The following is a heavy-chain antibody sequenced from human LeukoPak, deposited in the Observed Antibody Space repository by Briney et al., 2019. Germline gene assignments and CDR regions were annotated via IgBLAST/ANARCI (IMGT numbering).Heavy chain of an antibody. J-gene: IGHJ6*02. CDR2: ISAYNGNT. CDR3: GRGLYCSSRISCYAYGLDV. Sequence: GASVKVSCKASGYTFTSYGISWVRQAPGQGLEWMGWISAYNGNTNYAQKLQGRVTMTTDTSTSTAYMELRSLRSDDTAVYYCGRGLYCSSRISCYAYGLDVWGQGTTVTVSS. D-gene: IGHD2-2*01. CDR1: GYTFTSYG. V-gene: IGHV1-18*01.